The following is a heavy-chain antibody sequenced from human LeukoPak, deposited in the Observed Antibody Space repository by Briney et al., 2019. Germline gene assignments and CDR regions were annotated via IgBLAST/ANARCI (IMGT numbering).Heavy chain of an antibody. Sequence: SETLSLTCTVSGGSINSRSYYWGWVRQPPGRGLEWLGSIYYSGSTYYNPSLKSRVTISVDTSKNQFSLKLSSVTAADTAVYYCARGFWAYDSSGLFDCWGQGTLVTVSS. CDR3: ARGFWAYDSSGLFDC. CDR1: GGSINSRSYY. J-gene: IGHJ4*02. CDR2: IYYSGST. D-gene: IGHD3-22*01. V-gene: IGHV4-39*07.